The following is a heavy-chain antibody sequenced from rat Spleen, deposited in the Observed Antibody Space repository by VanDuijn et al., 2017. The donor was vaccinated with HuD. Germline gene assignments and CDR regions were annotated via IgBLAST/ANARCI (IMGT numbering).Heavy chain of an antibody. CDR1: GFTFSNYY. CDR2: ISYDGTAT. Sequence: EVQLVESGGGLVQPGGSLKLSCAASGFTFSNYYMAWVRQAPTKGLEWVALISYDGTATYYRDSVKGRFTLSRDNAKNTLYLQMDSLRSEDTATYYCARGLYSSYIYGVMDAWGQGASVTVSS. J-gene: IGHJ4*01. D-gene: IGHD1-2*01. CDR3: ARGLYSSYIYGVMDA. V-gene: IGHV5-29*01.